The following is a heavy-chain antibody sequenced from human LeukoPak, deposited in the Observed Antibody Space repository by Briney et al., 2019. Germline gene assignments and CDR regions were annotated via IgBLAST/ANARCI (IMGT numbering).Heavy chain of an antibody. V-gene: IGHV3-21*01. D-gene: IGHD3-22*01. Sequence: LSLTCAVSGGSISSGGYSWSWVRQAPGKGLEWVSSISSRSSYIYYADSVKGRFTISRDNAKNSLYLQMNSLRAEDTAVYYCAREDYYDSSGYYPGAFDIWGQGTMVTVSS. CDR3: AREDYYDSSGYYPGAFDI. CDR2: ISSRSSYI. CDR1: GGSISSGGYS. J-gene: IGHJ3*02.